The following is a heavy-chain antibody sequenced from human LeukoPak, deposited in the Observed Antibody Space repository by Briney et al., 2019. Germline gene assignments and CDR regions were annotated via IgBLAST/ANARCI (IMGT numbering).Heavy chain of an antibody. V-gene: IGHV3-30*19. CDR3: ARGSAPYSSSQTYYYYYMDV. Sequence: GGSLRLSCAASGFIFPTYGMHWVRQAPGKGLEWVAVISYDGSNKYYADSVKGRFTISRDNSKNTLYLQMNSLRAEDTAVYYCARGSAPYSSSQTYYYYYMDVWGKGTTVTVSS. J-gene: IGHJ6*03. D-gene: IGHD6-6*01. CDR1: GFIFPTYG. CDR2: ISYDGSNK.